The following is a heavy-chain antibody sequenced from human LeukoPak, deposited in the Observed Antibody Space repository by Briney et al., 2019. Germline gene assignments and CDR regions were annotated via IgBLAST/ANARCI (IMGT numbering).Heavy chain of an antibody. CDR3: ALYSYGYYYYYHYMDV. CDR1: GGSISSGSYY. Sequence: SETLSLTCTVSGGSISSGSYYWSWIRQPPGKGLEWIGSIYYSGSTYYNPSLKSRVTISVDTSKNQFSLKLSSVTAADTAVYYCALYSYGYYYYYHYMDVWGKGTTVTVSS. V-gene: IGHV4-39*07. CDR2: IYYSGST. J-gene: IGHJ6*03. D-gene: IGHD5-18*01.